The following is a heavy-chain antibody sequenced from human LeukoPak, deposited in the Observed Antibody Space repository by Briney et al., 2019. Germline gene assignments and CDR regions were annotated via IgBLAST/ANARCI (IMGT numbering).Heavy chain of an antibody. CDR1: GYTFTSYG. J-gene: IGHJ3*02. CDR2: ISAYNANT. V-gene: IGHV1-18*01. D-gene: IGHD1-26*01. Sequence: ASVKVSCKASGYTFTSYGISWVRQAPGQGLEWMGWISAYNANTDYAQNLQDRVTMTTDTSTSTAYMELRSLRSDDTAVYYCARVRGVGPAGAFDIWGQGTMVSVSS. CDR3: ARVRGVGPAGAFDI.